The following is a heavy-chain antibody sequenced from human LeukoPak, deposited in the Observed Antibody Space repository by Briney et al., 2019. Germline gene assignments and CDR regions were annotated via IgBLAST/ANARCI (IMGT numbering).Heavy chain of an antibody. V-gene: IGHV1-69*06. D-gene: IGHD2-15*01. J-gene: IGHJ3*02. CDR2: IIPIFGTA. CDR3: ARGATDIAVVVAATDAFDI. CDR1: GGTFSSYA. Sequence: SVKVSCKASGGTFSSYAISWVRQAPGQGIEWMGGIIPIFGTANYAQKFQGRVTITADKSTSTAYMELSSLRSEDTAVYYCARGATDIAVVVAATDAFDIWGQGTMVTVSS.